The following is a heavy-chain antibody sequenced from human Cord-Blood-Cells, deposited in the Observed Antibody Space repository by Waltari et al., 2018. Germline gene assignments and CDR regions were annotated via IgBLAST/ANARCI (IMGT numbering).Heavy chain of an antibody. Sequence: QVQLQQWGAGLLKPSETLSLTCAVYGGSFSGYYWSWIRQPPGKGLEWIGEINHSGSTNCNPSLKSRVTISVDTSKNQFSLKLSSVTAADTAVYYCARQYCSGGSCNYWYFDLWGRGTLVTVSS. CDR1: GGSFSGYY. D-gene: IGHD2-15*01. CDR2: INHSGST. J-gene: IGHJ2*01. CDR3: ARQYCSGGSCNYWYFDL. V-gene: IGHV4-34*01.